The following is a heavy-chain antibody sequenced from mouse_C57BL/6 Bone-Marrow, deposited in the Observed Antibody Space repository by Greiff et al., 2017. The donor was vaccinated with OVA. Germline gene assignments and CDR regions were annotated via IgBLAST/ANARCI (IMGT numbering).Heavy chain of an antibody. D-gene: IGHD1-1*01. Sequence: VQLKQSGAELVRPGASVKLSCTASGFNIKDDYMHWVKQRPEQGLEWIGWIDPENGDTEYASKFQGKATITADTSSNTAYLQLSSLTSEDTAVYYCTTIYYYGSSYRGNAMDYWGQGTSVTVSS. CDR1: GFNIKDDY. CDR3: TTIYYYGSSYRGNAMDY. J-gene: IGHJ4*01. CDR2: IDPENGDT. V-gene: IGHV14-4*01.